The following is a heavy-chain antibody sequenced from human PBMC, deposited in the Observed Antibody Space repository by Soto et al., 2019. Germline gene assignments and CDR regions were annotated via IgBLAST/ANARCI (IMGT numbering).Heavy chain of an antibody. D-gene: IGHD6-13*01. V-gene: IGHV3-9*01. CDR1: GFRFDDYA. CDR3: TRDDQGIATSGTPILGS. Sequence: GGSLRLSCRASGFRFDDYAMHWVRQAPGKGLEWVAGIIWNSEAIDYAESVRGRFTISRDNAENSVFLQMDSLSPEDTALYYCTRDDQGIATSGTPILGSWGQGTPVT. CDR2: IIWNSEAI. J-gene: IGHJ4*02.